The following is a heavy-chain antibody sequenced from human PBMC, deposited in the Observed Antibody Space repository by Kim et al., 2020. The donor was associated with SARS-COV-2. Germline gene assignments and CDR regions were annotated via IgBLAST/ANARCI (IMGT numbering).Heavy chain of an antibody. Sequence: GGSLRLSCAASGFTFRLYAMNWVRQAPGKGLEWVSIISGDTSYYAPFEKGRFTIPRDNSKNRLYLQLNRLTADDTAVYFCAKGRGSGTGVGIIDFWGQGTLVTVSS. D-gene: IGHD3-10*01. CDR1: GFTFRLYA. CDR3: AKGRGSGTGVGIIDF. J-gene: IGHJ4*02. V-gene: IGHV3-23*01. CDR2: ISGDTS.